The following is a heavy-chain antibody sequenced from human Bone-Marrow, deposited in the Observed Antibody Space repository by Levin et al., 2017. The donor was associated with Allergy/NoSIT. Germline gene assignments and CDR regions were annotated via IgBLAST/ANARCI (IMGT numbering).Heavy chain of an antibody. CDR3: AHTYYDFWSGYYNLYYYYMDV. J-gene: IGHJ6*03. CDR2: IYWDDDK. V-gene: IGHV2-5*02. CDR1: GFSLSTSGVG. D-gene: IGHD3-3*01. Sequence: SGPTLVKPTQTLTLTCTFSGFSLSTSGVGVGWIRQPPGKALEWLALIYWDDDKRYSPSLKSRLTITKDTSKNQVVLTMTNMDPVDTATYYCAHTYYDFWSGYYNLYYYYMDVWGKGTTVTVSS.